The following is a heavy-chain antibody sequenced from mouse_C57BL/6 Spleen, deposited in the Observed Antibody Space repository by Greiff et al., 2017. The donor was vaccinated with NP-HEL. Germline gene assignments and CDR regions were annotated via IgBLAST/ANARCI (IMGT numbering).Heavy chain of an antibody. CDR3: AREAYPRKGVGSYYYAMDY. CDR2: INPYNGGT. J-gene: IGHJ4*01. V-gene: IGHV1-19*01. Sequence: EVKLLESGPVLVKPGASVKMSCKASGYTFTDYYMNWVKQSHGKSLEWIGVINPYNGGTSYNQKFKGKATLTVDKSSSTAYMELNSLTSEDSAVYYCAREAYPRKGVGSYYYAMDYWGQGTSVTVSS. D-gene: IGHD6-5*01. CDR1: GYTFTDYY.